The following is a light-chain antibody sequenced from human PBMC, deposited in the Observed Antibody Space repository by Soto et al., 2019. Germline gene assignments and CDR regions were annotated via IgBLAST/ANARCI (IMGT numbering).Light chain of an antibody. CDR2: GAS. Sequence: EILITQSPATLSVSPGERATLSCRASQSVSSNLAWYQQKTGQAPRLLIYGASNRATGIPARFSGSGSGTDFTLTISRLEPEDFAVYYCQQYGNSPITFGQGTRLEIK. CDR1: QSVSSN. CDR3: QQYGNSPIT. J-gene: IGKJ5*01. V-gene: IGKV3D-15*02.